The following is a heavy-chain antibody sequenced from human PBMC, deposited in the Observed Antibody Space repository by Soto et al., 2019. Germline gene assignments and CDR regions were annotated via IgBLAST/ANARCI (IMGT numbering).Heavy chain of an antibody. CDR3: ARDRSSSFASIYYYYYYGMDV. V-gene: IGHV1-46*01. D-gene: IGHD6-13*01. Sequence: QVQLVQSGAEVKKPGASVKVSCKASGYTFTSYYMHWVRQAPGQGLEWMGIINPSGGSTSYAQKFQGRVTMTRDTSTSTVYMELSSLRSEDTAVYYCARDRSSSFASIYYYYYYGMDVWGQGTTVTVSS. CDR1: GYTFTSYY. J-gene: IGHJ6*02. CDR2: INPSGGST.